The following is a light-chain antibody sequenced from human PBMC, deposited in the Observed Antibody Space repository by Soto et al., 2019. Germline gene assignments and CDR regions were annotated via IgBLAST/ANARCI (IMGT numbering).Light chain of an antibody. Sequence: ETVMTQSPANLSVSPGERAALSCRASQSVSSYLAWYQQKPGQAPRLLIYDASNRATGIPARFSGSGSGTDFTLTISTLEPEDFAVYYCQQRSNWPITFGQGTRLEIK. CDR1: QSVSSY. CDR2: DAS. J-gene: IGKJ5*01. CDR3: QQRSNWPIT. V-gene: IGKV3-11*01.